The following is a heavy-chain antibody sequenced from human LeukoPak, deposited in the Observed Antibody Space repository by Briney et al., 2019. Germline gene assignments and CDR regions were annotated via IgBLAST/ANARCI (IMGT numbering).Heavy chain of an antibody. CDR1: GGTFSSYA. CDR3: ARTSRDGYLNLYYFDY. J-gene: IGHJ4*02. V-gene: IGHV1-69*06. D-gene: IGHD5-24*01. Sequence: SVKVSCKASGGTFSSYAISWVRQAPGQGLEWMGGIIPIFGTANYAQKFQGRVTITADKSTSTAYMELSSLRSEDTAVYYCARTSRDGYLNLYYFDYWGQGTLVTVSS. CDR2: IIPIFGTA.